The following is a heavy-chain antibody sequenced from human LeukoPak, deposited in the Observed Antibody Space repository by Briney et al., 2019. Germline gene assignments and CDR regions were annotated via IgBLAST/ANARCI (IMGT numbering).Heavy chain of an antibody. CDR2: IYNDGRT. J-gene: IGHJ4*02. V-gene: IGHV3-53*01. CDR3: AKGAMVRGVLDY. D-gene: IGHD3-10*01. CDR1: GFTVRSNY. Sequence: GGSLRLSCAASGFTVRSNYMSWFRQAPGKGLEWASVIYNDGRTYYADSVKGRFTISRDNSKNTLFLQMNSLRAEDTAVYYCAKGAMVRGVLDYWGQGTLVTVSS.